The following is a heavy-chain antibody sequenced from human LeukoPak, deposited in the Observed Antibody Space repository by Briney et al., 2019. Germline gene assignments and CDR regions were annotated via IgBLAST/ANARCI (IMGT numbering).Heavy chain of an antibody. CDR3: PKARSLGELSLFDF. D-gene: IGHD3-16*02. J-gene: IGHJ5*01. CDR1: GFTFDDYA. CDR2: ISWISGAV. V-gene: IGHV3-9*01. Sequence: PGGSLSLPCAASGFTFDDYAMHWVRQVAGKCLNWVAGISWISGAVGYADSVKGRFTISRDNAKNSLYLHMTRLRAEDTALYYCPKARSLGELSLFDFWGQGTLVTVSS.